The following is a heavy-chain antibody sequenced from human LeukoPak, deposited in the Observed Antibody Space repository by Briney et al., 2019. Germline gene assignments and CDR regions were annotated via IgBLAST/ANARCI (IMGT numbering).Heavy chain of an antibody. CDR1: GGSISSGDYY. CDR3: ARKRRGYCSSTSCNLDY. J-gene: IGHJ4*02. CDR2: IYYRGST. Sequence: SETLSLTCTVSGGSISSGDYYWSWIRQPPGKGLEWIGYIYYRGSTYYNTSLKSRVTISVDTSKNQFSQKLSSVTAADTAVYYCARKRRGYCSSTSCNLDYWGQGTLVTVSS. D-gene: IGHD2-2*01. V-gene: IGHV4-30-4*08.